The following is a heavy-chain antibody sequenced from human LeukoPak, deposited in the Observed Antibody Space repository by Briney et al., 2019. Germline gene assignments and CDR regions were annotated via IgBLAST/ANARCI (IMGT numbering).Heavy chain of an antibody. Sequence: PSETLSLTCTVSGGSISGYDWSWFRQPAGKRLEWIGRIYTRGSTNYNPSLKSRVIMSVDTSKNQFSLKLSSVTAADTAVYYCARLSSSWYQDWYFDLWGRGTLVTVSS. J-gene: IGHJ2*01. CDR3: ARLSSSWYQDWYFDL. CDR1: GGSISGYD. CDR2: IYTRGST. D-gene: IGHD6-13*01. V-gene: IGHV4-4*07.